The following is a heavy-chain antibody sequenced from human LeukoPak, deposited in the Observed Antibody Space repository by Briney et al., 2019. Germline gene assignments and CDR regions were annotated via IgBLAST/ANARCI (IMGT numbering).Heavy chain of an antibody. D-gene: IGHD4-17*01. J-gene: IGHJ4*02. CDR2: ISGSGGXX. V-gene: IGHV3-23*01. CDR1: GFTFSSYA. Sequence: GGSLRLSCAAPGFTFSSYAMSWVRQAPGXXXXXXSAISGSGGXXXXXXXXXXXXTISRXNSKNTLYLQMNSLRAEDTAVYYCAKRQNYGDYRLDYWGQGTLVTVSS. CDR3: AKRQNYGDYRLDY.